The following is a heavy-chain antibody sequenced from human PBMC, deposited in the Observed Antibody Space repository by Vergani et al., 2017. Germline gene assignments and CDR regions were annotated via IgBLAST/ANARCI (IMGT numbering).Heavy chain of an antibody. D-gene: IGHD2-15*01. J-gene: IGHJ6*02. CDR3: APSRTYCSGVRGYNEDYGMDV. V-gene: IGHV4-34*01. CDR1: GGSFSGYY. CDR2: INHSGST. Sequence: QVQLQQWGAGLLTPSETLSLTCAVYGGSFSGYYWSWIRQPPGKGLEWIGEINHSGSTNYNPSLKSRVTISVDTSKNQYSLKLSSVTAADAAVYYCAPSRTYCSGVRGYNEDYGMDVWGQGTTVTVSS.